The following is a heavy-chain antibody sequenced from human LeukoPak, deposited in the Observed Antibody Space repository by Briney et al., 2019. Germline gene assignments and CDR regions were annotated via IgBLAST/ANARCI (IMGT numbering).Heavy chain of an antibody. V-gene: IGHV3-30*03. J-gene: IGHJ4*02. CDR1: GFTFSNYG. CDR3: ARSRTTGGYYYDSSGH. CDR2: ISSDGSKK. Sequence: PGGSLRLSCAASGFTFSNYGMHWVRQAPGKGLEWGAVISSDGSKKYSADSVRGRFTISRDNSKNTLFLQMNSLRPEDTAVYYCARSRTTGGYYYDSSGHWGQGTLVTVSS. D-gene: IGHD3-22*01.